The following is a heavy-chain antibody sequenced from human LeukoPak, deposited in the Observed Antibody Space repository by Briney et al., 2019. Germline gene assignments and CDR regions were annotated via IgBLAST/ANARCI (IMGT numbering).Heavy chain of an antibody. J-gene: IGHJ4*02. D-gene: IGHD3-3*01. V-gene: IGHV3-33*01. CDR3: ARDGPLRFLEWLLLDY. Sequence: PGGSLRLSCVASGFTFSSYGMHWVRQAPGKGLEWVAVRWYDGSSKYYRDSVKGRFTISRDNSKNTLYLQMNSLRAEDTAVYYCARDGPLRFLEWLLLDYWGQGTLVTVSS. CDR1: GFTFSSYG. CDR2: RWYDGSSK.